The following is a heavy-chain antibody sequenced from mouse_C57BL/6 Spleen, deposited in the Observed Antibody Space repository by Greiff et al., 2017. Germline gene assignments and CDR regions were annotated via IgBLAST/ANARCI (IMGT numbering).Heavy chain of an antibody. V-gene: IGHV1-42*01. CDR1: GYSFTGYY. CDR2: INPSTGGT. J-gene: IGHJ2*01. Sequence: VQLQQSGPELVKPGASVKISCKASGYSFTGYYMNWVKQSPEKSLEWIGEINPSTGGTTYNQKFKAKATLTVDKSSSTAYMQLKSLTSEDSAVYYCARTYDYDEEGDYWGQGTTLTVSS. D-gene: IGHD2-4*01. CDR3: ARTYDYDEEGDY.